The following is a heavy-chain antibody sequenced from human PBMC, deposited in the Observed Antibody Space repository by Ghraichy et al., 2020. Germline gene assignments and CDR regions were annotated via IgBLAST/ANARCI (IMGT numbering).Heavy chain of an antibody. D-gene: IGHD3-16*01. Sequence: SETLSLTCTVSGGSISGYYWSWIRQPPGKGLEWIGYISYSGSTNYNPSLKSRVTISVDTSKSQFSLKLSSLTAADTAVYYCAREGTLGGSRRVLYYGMDVWGQGTTVTVSS. CDR2: ISYSGST. J-gene: IGHJ6*02. CDR1: GGSISGYY. V-gene: IGHV4-59*01. CDR3: AREGTLGGSRRVLYYGMDV.